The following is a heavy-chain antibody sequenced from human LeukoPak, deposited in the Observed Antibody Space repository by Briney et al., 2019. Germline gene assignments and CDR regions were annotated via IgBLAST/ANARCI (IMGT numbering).Heavy chain of an antibody. CDR2: IYSSGYT. CDR1: GGAIRSHY. Sequence: SETLSLTCTVSGGAIRSHYWNWIRQPAGKGLEWIGRIYSSGYTNDNPFLESRITMSVDMSKNQFSLRLNSVTAADTAVYYCARGEHSVDSWGQGMLVTVSS. V-gene: IGHV4-4*07. CDR3: ARGEHSVDS. J-gene: IGHJ4*02. D-gene: IGHD1/OR15-1a*01.